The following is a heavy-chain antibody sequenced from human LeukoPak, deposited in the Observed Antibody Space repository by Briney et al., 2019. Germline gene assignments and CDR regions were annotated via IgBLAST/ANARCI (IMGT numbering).Heavy chain of an antibody. J-gene: IGHJ4*02. CDR2: IILILGIA. Sequence: SVKVSCKASGGTFSSYTISWVRQAPGQGLEWMGRIILILGIANYAQKFQGRVTITADKSTSTAYMELSSLRSEDAAVYYCAREGYSSSSENDYWGQGTLVTVSS. V-gene: IGHV1-69*04. CDR3: AREGYSSSSENDY. CDR1: GGTFSSYT. D-gene: IGHD6-6*01.